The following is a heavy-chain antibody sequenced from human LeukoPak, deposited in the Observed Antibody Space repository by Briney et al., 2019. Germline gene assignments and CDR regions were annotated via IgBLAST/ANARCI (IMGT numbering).Heavy chain of an antibody. CDR1: GKTLSDLS. CDR2: SDPEDGER. CDR3: VTGFTTMAVDYFDY. V-gene: IGHV1-24*01. J-gene: IGHJ4*02. D-gene: IGHD5-18*01. Sequence: ASVKVSCKVSGKTLSDLSIHWLRQPPGKGLEWLGGSDPEDGERIYAQMFQGRVTMTEDTSIGTAYMELSSLRSEDTAVYYCVTGFTTMAVDYFDYWGQGTLVTVSP.